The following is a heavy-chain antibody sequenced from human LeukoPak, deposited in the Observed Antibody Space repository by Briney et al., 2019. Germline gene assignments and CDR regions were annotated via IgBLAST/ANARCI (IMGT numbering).Heavy chain of an antibody. D-gene: IGHD3-3*01. V-gene: IGHV1-8*01. Sequence: ASVKVSCKASGYTFTSYDINWVRQATGQGLKWMGWMNPNSGNTGYAQKFQGRVTMTRNTSISTAYMELSSLRSEDTAVYYCARGRSYYDFWSGYPPPGAFDIWGQGTMVTVSS. CDR3: ARGRSYYDFWSGYPPPGAFDI. CDR1: GYTFTSYD. J-gene: IGHJ3*02. CDR2: MNPNSGNT.